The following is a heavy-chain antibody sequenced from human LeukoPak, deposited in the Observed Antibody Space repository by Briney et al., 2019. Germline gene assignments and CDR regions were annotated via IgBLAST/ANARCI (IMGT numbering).Heavy chain of an antibody. V-gene: IGHV3-23*01. Sequence: GGSLRLSCAASGFTFSSYAMSWVRQAPGKGLEWVSAISGSGGSTYYADSVKGPFTISRDNSKNTLYLQMNSLRAEDTAVYYCAKDPLVNYYDSSGLGAFDIWGQGTMVTVSS. CDR1: GFTFSSYA. CDR2: ISGSGGST. D-gene: IGHD3-22*01. J-gene: IGHJ3*02. CDR3: AKDPLVNYYDSSGLGAFDI.